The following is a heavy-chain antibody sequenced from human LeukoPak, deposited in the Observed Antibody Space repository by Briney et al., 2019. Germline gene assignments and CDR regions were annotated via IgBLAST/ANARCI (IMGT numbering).Heavy chain of an antibody. CDR1: GGSISSYY. CDR2: IYTSGST. J-gene: IGHJ4*02. CDR3: ARVGSYSNYALDY. V-gene: IGHV4-4*07. Sequence: SETLSLTCTVSGGSISSYYWSWLRQPAGKGLEWIGRIYTSGSTNYNPSLKSRVTMSVDTSKNQFSLKLSSVTAADTAVYNCARVGSYSNYALDYWGQGTLVTVSS. D-gene: IGHD4-11*01.